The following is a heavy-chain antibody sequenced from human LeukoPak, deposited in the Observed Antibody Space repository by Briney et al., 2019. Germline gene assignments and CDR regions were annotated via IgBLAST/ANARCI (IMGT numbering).Heavy chain of an antibody. V-gene: IGHV3-74*01. CDR3: AKDRDGYNFDWFDP. J-gene: IGHJ5*02. Sequence: GGSLRLSCAASGFTFSSYWMHWVRQAPGKGLVWVSRINSDGSSTSYADSVKGRFTISRDNSKNTLYLQMNSLRAEDTAVYYCAKDRDGYNFDWFDPWGQGTLVTVSS. CDR2: INSDGSST. CDR1: GFTFSSYW. D-gene: IGHD5-12*01.